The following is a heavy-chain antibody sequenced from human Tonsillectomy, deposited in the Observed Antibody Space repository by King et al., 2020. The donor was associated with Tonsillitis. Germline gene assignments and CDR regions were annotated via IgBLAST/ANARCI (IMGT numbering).Heavy chain of an antibody. CDR1: VGTFSNYA. D-gene: IGHD4-17*01. CDR2: IIPVLDIT. V-gene: IGHV1-69*04. Sequence: QLVQSGAEVKQPGSSLKVSCKASVGTFSNYAINWVRQAPGQGLEWMGRIIPVLDITNYAQKFQGRVTITADKSTSTAYMELSSLRSEDTAVYYCARDIDYDDFALIFNSWGQGTQVIVSS. CDR3: ARDIDYDDFALIFNS. J-gene: IGHJ5*01.